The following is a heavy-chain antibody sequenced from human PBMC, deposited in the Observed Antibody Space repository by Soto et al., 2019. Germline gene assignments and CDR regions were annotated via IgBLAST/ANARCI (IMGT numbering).Heavy chain of an antibody. Sequence: QVQLVQSGAEVKKPGASVKVSCKASGYTFTSYGLSWLRQTPGQRLEWMGRTSAYNRNTNYPQKLQGRVTVTTDTSTSTAYMELRSLRSDDTAAYYCAIVIAAAADFDYMGPGTLVTFSS. D-gene: IGHD6-13*01. J-gene: IGHJ4*02. V-gene: IGHV1-18*01. CDR3: AIVIAAAADFDY. CDR1: GYTFTSYG. CDR2: TSAYNRNT.